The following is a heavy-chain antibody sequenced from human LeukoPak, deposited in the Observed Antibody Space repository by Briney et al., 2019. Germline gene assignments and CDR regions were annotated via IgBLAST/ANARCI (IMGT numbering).Heavy chain of an antibody. D-gene: IGHD6-13*01. CDR2: INHSGST. CDR3: ARYSSRSIDY. CDR1: GGSFSGYY. V-gene: IGHV4-34*01. J-gene: IGHJ4*02. Sequence: SETLSLTCAVYGGSFSGYYWSWIRQPPGKGLEWIREINHSGSTNYNPSLKSRVTISVDTSKNQFSLKLSSVTAADTAVYYCARYSSRSIDYWGQGTLVTVSS.